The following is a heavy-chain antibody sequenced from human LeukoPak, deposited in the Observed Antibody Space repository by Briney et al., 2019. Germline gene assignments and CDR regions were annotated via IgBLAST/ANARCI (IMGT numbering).Heavy chain of an antibody. CDR3: ARVRAIVATIFWFDP. Sequence: ASVKVSCKASGYTFTGYYMHWVRQAPGQGLEWMGWINPNSGGTNYAQKFQGRVTMTRDTSISTAYMELSRLRSDDTAVYYCARVRAIVATIFWFDPWGQGTLVTVSS. CDR2: INPNSGGT. D-gene: IGHD5-12*01. CDR1: GYTFTGYY. J-gene: IGHJ5*02. V-gene: IGHV1-2*02.